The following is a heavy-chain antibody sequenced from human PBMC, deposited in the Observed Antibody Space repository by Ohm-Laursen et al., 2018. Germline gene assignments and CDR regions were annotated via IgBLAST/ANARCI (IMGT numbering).Heavy chain of an antibody. CDR1: GFIFSDYG. D-gene: IGHD5-18*01. CDR3: ARARGGVTNDY. CDR2: ISTDGSNK. Sequence: SLRLSCAASGFIFSDYGMHWVRQAPGKGLEWVAAISTDGSNKNYAESLKGRFTISRDDAKNTLYLQMNSLRAEDTAVYYCARARGGVTNDYWGQGTLVTVSS. J-gene: IGHJ4*02. V-gene: IGHV3-30*03.